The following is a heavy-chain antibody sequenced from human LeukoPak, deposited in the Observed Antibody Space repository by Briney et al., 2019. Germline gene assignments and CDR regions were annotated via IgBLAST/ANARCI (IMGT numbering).Heavy chain of an antibody. CDR3: ARETGTPPAKRFDP. J-gene: IGHJ5*02. Sequence: ASVTVSCKASGYTFTSYGISWVRQAPGQGLERMGWISAYNGNTNYAQKLQGRVTMTTDTSTSTAYMELRSLRSDDTAVYYCARETGTPPAKRFDPWGQGTLVTVSS. CDR2: ISAYNGNT. V-gene: IGHV1-18*01. CDR1: GYTFTSYG. D-gene: IGHD1-1*01.